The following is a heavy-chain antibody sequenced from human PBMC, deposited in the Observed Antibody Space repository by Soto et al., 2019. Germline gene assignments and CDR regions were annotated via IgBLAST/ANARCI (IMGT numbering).Heavy chain of an antibody. CDR1: GFKLKNHG. J-gene: IGHJ4*02. CDR2: IAFDGSEK. CDR3: ARDPRTNSDFRRRYSVPDFFDD. Sequence: PGWSLRPSCGVSGFKLKNHGMHWRRQAPGRGLGVVAVIAFDGSEKFYSNSEDGRISISRDDSKDTLHLQMTVLTREDTAMYFCARDPRTNSDFRRRYSVPDFFDDWGQGALVTVSS. D-gene: IGHD3-3*01. V-gene: IGHV3-30*03.